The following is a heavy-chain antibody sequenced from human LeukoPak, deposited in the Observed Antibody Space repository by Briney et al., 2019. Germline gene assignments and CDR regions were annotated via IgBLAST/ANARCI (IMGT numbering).Heavy chain of an antibody. CDR2: IYYSGST. CDR1: GGSISSYY. J-gene: IGHJ4*02. D-gene: IGHD2-15*01. V-gene: IGHV4-59*01. Sequence: SETLSLTCTVSGGSISSYYWSWIRQPPGKGLEWIGYIYYSGSTNYNPSLKSRVTISVDTSKNQFSVKLSSVTAADTAVYYCARHRSGRAQSFDYWGQGTPVTVSS. CDR3: ARHRSGRAQSFDY.